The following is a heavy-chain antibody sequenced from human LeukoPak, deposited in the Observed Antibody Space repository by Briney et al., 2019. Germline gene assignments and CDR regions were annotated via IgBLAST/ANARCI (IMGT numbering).Heavy chain of an antibody. CDR2: INPNSGGT. V-gene: IGHV1-2*02. J-gene: IGHJ4*02. CDR1: GYTFTGYY. D-gene: IGHD1-1*01. CDR3: ARGRPSQPYDY. Sequence: ASVKVSCKASGYTFTGYYMHTVRQAPGQGLEWMGWINPNSGGTNYAQIFQGRVTMTRDTSISTAYMELSRLRSDDTAVYYCARGRPSQPYDYWGQGTLVTVPS.